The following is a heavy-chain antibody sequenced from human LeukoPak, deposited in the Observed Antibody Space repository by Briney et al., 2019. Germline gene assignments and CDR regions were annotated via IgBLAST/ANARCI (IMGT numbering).Heavy chain of an antibody. CDR3: AKQYRVQDYFYYYMDV. V-gene: IGHV3-30*18. CDR1: GFTFSSYG. Sequence: GGSLRLSCAASGFTFSSYGMHWVRQAPGKGLEWVAVISYDEINKYYADSVKGRFTISRDNSKNTLFLHMNNLRAEDTAIYYCAKQYRVQDYFYYYMDVWGKETTVTVSS. D-gene: IGHD1-14*01. J-gene: IGHJ6*03. CDR2: ISYDEINK.